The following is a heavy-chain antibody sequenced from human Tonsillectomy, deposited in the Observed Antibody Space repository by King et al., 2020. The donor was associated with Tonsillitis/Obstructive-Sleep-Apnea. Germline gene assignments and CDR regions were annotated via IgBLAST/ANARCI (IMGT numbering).Heavy chain of an antibody. V-gene: IGHV3-7*04. Sequence: VQLVESGGGLVQPGGSLRLSCAASGFTFSSYCMSWVRQAPGKGLEWVANIKQDGSEKYYVDSVKGRFTISRDHAKNSLYLQMNSLRAEDTAVYYCARDQDETGTNDYMDVWGKGTTVTVSS. CDR1: GFTFSSYC. D-gene: IGHD1-7*01. CDR2: IKQDGSEK. CDR3: ARDQDETGTNDYMDV. J-gene: IGHJ6*03.